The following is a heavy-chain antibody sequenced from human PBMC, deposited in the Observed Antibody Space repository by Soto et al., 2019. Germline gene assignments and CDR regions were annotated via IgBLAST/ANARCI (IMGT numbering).Heavy chain of an antibody. CDR3: AKDIGGDWLREDAFDI. CDR2: ISWNSGSI. D-gene: IGHD3-9*01. V-gene: IGHV3-9*01. CDR1: GFTFDDYA. Sequence: EVQLVESGGGLVQPGRSLRLSCAASGFTFDDYAMHWVRQAPGKGLEWVSGISWNSGSIGYADSVKGRFTISRDNAKNSLYVKMNSQRAEDTALYHCAKDIGGDWLREDAFDIWGQGAMVTVSS. J-gene: IGHJ3*02.